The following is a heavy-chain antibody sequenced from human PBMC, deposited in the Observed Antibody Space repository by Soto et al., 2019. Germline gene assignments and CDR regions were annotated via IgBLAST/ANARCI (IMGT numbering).Heavy chain of an antibody. CDR1: GFTFGIYA. Sequence: GGSLRLSCSASGFTFGIYAMSWVRQAPGKGLEWVSSISGSGGSIYYAHSVKGRFTISRDKTKNTLDLQMNSLRAEDTAVYHCARVAPEYSSTPRRFDFWGQGTLVTVSS. J-gene: IGHJ4*02. V-gene: IGHV3-23*01. D-gene: IGHD6-13*01. CDR3: ARVAPEYSSTPRRFDF. CDR2: ISGSGGSI.